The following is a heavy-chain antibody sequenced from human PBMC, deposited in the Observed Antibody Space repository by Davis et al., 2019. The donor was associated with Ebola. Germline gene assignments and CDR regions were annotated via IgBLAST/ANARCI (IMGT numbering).Heavy chain of an antibody. CDR3: ARDPVAAADAFDI. D-gene: IGHD6-13*01. CDR2: ISSSTSAI. V-gene: IGHV3-48*04. J-gene: IGHJ3*02. CDR1: GFTFSNYG. Sequence: GGSLRLSCAASGFTFSNYGMNWVRQAPGKGLEWVSYISSSTSAIYYADSVKGRFTISRDNAKNSLYLQMNSLRAEDTAVYYCARDPVAAADAFDIWGQGTMVTVSS.